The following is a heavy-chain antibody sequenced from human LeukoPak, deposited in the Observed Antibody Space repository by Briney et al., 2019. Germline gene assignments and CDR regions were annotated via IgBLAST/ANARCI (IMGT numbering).Heavy chain of an antibody. Sequence: SGGSLRLSCAASGFTFSSYAMSWVRQAPGKGLEWVSAISGSGGSTYYADSVKGRFTISRDNSKNTLYLQMNSLRAEDTAVYYCANDRVDTAMVTYFDLWGRGTLVTVSS. CDR2: ISGSGGST. CDR3: ANDRVDTAMVTYFDL. V-gene: IGHV3-23*01. D-gene: IGHD5-18*01. J-gene: IGHJ2*01. CDR1: GFTFSSYA.